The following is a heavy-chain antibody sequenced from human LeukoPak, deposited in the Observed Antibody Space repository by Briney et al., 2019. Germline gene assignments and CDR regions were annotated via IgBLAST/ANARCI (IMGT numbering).Heavy chain of an antibody. CDR2: IRYDGSNK. CDR1: GCTFSSYG. D-gene: IGHD5-18*01. Sequence: PGGSLRLSCAASGCTFSSYGMHWVRQAPGKGLEWVAFIRYDGSNKYYADSVKGRFTISRDNSKNTLYLQMNSLRAEDTAVYYCAKEEGYSYGSNYWGQGTLVTVSS. CDR3: AKEEGYSYGSNY. V-gene: IGHV3-30*02. J-gene: IGHJ4*02.